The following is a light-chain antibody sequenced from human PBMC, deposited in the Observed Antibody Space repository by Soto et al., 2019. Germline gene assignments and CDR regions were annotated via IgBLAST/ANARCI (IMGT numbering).Light chain of an antibody. V-gene: IGLV2-14*01. J-gene: IGLJ1*01. CDR3: NSYTSSSTYV. CDR2: EVS. Sequence: QSALTQPASVSGSPGQSITISCTGSSSDVGTYNYVSWYQQHPGRAPKLIIYEVSNRPSGISDRFSGSKSDNTASLTISGLQAEYEADYYCNSYTSSSTYVFGTGTKVTVL. CDR1: SSDVGTYNY.